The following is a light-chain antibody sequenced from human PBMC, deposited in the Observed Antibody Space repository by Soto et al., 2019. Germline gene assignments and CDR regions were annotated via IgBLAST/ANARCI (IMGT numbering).Light chain of an antibody. CDR1: SSNIGAGYD. CDR2: GNN. J-gene: IGLJ2*01. V-gene: IGLV1-40*01. CDR3: QSYDSSLTLVV. Sequence: QSVLTQPPSVSGAPGQRVTISCTGSSSNIGAGYDVHWYQQLPGTAPKLLIHGNNNRPSGVPDRFSGSKSGTSASLAITGLQAEDEADYYCQSYDSSLTLVVFGGGTKVTVL.